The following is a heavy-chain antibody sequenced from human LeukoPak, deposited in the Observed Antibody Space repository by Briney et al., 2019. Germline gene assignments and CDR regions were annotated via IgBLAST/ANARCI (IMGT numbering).Heavy chain of an antibody. CDR3: TRYYHSSGDYYIAY. D-gene: IGHD3-22*01. J-gene: IGHJ4*02. CDR2: IKSKTDGGTT. V-gene: IGHV3-15*07. CDR1: GFTFNNAW. Sequence: PGGSLRLSCAASGFTFNNAWMNWDRQAPGKGLERVGRIKSKTDGGTTDYAAPVKGRFTISRDDSKNTLFLQVNSLKTEDTAVYYCTRYYHSSGDYYIAYWGQGTLVTVSS.